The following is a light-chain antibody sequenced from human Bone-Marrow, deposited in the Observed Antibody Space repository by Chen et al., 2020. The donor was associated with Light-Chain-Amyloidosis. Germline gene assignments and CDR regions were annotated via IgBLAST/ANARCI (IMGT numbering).Light chain of an antibody. CDR1: DLPTKY. CDR3: QSADSSGTYEVI. V-gene: IGLV3-25*03. J-gene: IGLJ2*01. Sequence: SYELTQPPSVSVSPGQTARITCSGDDLPTKYAYWYQQKQGQAPVLVRPRDNERPSGISERFSGSSSGTTATLTISGVQAEDEADYHCQSADSSGTYEVIFGGGTKLTVL. CDR2: RDN.